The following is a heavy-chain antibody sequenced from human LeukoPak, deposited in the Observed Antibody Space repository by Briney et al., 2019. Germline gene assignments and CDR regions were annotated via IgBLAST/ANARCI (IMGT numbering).Heavy chain of an antibody. D-gene: IGHD5-18*01. CDR1: GFTFSSYA. Sequence: GGSLRLSCAASGFTFSSYAMSWVRQAPGKGLEWVSAISGSGGSTYCADSVKGRFTISRDNSKNTLYLQMNSLRAEDTAVYYCAKGKRGYSYGWYYFDYWGQGTLVTVSS. J-gene: IGHJ4*02. CDR3: AKGKRGYSYGWYYFDY. V-gene: IGHV3-23*01. CDR2: ISGSGGST.